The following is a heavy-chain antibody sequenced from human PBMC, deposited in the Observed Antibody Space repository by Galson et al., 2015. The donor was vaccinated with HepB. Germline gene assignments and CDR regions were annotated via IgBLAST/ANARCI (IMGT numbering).Heavy chain of an antibody. CDR2: ISYDGSDK. D-gene: IGHD6-25*01. V-gene: IGHV3-30*18. J-gene: IGHJ4*02. CDR1: GFTFSSYA. Sequence: SLRLSCAASGFTFSSYAMHWVRQAPGKGLQWLAVISYDGSDKYYADSVKGRFTISRDSSKSTVYLQMNGLRVEDTAVYYCAKDRRYSSGWVSGGFHYWGQGNLVTVSS. CDR3: AKDRRYSSGWVSGGFHY.